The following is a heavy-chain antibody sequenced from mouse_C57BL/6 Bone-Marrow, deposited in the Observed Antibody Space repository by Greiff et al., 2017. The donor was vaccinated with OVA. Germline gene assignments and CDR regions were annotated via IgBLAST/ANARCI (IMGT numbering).Heavy chain of an antibody. CDR2: INPYNGGT. CDR1: GYTFTDYY. CDR3: ASYGYYAMDY. D-gene: IGHD1-1*02. V-gene: IGHV1-19*01. J-gene: IGHJ4*01. Sequence: VQLKESGPVLVKPGASVKMSCKASGYTFTDYYMNWVKQSHGKSLEWIGVINPYNGGTSYNQKFKGKATLTVDKSSSTAYMELNSLTSEDSAVYYCASYGYYAMDYWGQGTSVTVSS.